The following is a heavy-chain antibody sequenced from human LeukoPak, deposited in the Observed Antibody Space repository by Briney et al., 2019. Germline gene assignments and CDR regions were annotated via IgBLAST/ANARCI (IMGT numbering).Heavy chain of an antibody. CDR1: GGSISSSSAY. J-gene: IGHJ4*02. CDR3: VSPRGFSYGYFDY. V-gene: IGHV4-39*01. CDR2: IYYSKNT. Sequence: SETLSLTCTVSGGSISSSSAYWGWIRQPPGKGLEWIGSIYYSKNTYYNPSLKSRVTISANTSKNQFSLTLGSVSATDTAVYYCVSPRGFSYGYFDYWGQGTLVTVSS. D-gene: IGHD5-18*01.